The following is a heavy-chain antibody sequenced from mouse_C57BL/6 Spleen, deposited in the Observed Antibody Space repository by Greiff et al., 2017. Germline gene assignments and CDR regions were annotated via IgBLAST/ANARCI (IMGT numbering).Heavy chain of an antibody. CDR2: IYPGSGST. V-gene: IGHV1-55*01. D-gene: IGHD2-5*01. J-gene: IGHJ3*01. CDR1: GYTFTSYW. Sequence: QVQLQQPGAELVKPGASVKMSCKASGYTFTSYWITWVKQRPGQGLEWIGDIYPGSGSTNYNEKFKSKATLTVDTSSSTAYMPLSSLTSEDSAVYYCARRGGSNYPFAYWGQGTLVTVSA. CDR3: ARRGGSNYPFAY.